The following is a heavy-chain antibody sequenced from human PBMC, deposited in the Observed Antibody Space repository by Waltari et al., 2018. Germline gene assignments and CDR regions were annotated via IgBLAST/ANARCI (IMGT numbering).Heavy chain of an antibody. CDR3: ARKGRLYSSSWYY. CDR2: INHSGST. Sequence: QVQLQQWGAGLLKPSETLSLTCAVYGGSFSGYYWSWIRQPPGKGLEWIGEINHSGSTNYNPSLKSRVTISVDTSKNQFSLKLSSVTAADTAVYYCARKGRLYSSSWYYWGQGTLVTVSS. D-gene: IGHD6-13*01. CDR1: GGSFSGYY. J-gene: IGHJ4*02. V-gene: IGHV4-34*01.